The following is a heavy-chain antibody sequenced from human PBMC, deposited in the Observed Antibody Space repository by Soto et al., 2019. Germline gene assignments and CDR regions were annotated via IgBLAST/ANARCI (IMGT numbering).Heavy chain of an antibody. CDR1: DLSLKSYG. J-gene: IGHJ6*02. CDR3: AKDRDSRGMDV. D-gene: IGHD2-21*01. CDR2: ISGGGGRT. Sequence: EVKLLESGGGLVQPGGSLSLSCAVSDLSLKSYGMSWVRQAPGKGLEWVSVISGGGGRTDYADSVKGRFTISRDISKNTVFLQMNSLRVEDTAVYYCAKDRDSRGMDVWGQGTTVTVSS. V-gene: IGHV3-23*01.